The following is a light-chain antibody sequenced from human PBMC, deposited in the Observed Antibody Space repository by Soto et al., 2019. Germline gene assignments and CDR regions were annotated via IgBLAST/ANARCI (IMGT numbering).Light chain of an antibody. CDR2: EVS. V-gene: IGLV2-14*01. Sequence: LTQPASVSGSPGQSITISCTGTSSDVGGYNYVSWYQQHPGKAPKLMIYEVSNRPSGVSNRFSGSKSGNTASLTISGLRAEDEADYYCSSYTSSSTLVFGTGPKVTVL. J-gene: IGLJ1*01. CDR1: SSDVGGYNY. CDR3: SSYTSSSTLV.